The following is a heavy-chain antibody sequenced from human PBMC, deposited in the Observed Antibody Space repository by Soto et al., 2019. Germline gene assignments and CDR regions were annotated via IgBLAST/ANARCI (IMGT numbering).Heavy chain of an antibody. CDR1: GGSISRSSSY. V-gene: IGHV4-39*01. CDR2: IYYSGST. CDR3: ARYIVAARLGGFDY. D-gene: IGHD6-13*01. Sequence: PSETLSLTCTVSGGSISRSSSYWGWIRQPPGKGLELIGTIYYSGSTYYNPSLKSRVTISVDTSKNQFSVNLNSVTAADTAVYYCARYIVAARLGGFDYWGQGTLVTVSS. J-gene: IGHJ4*02.